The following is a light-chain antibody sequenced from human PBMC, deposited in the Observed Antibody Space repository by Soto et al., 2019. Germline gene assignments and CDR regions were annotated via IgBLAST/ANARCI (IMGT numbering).Light chain of an antibody. CDR2: AAT. CDR1: QAISIY. CDR3: QKYNSAPLT. V-gene: IGKV1-27*01. J-gene: IGKJ3*01. Sequence: DIQMTQSPSSLSASVGDRVTITCRASQAISIYLAWYQQKPGKVPELLIYAATTLQSGVPSRFSGGGSGTEFTLTISSLQPEDVATYYCQKYNSAPLTFGPGTKVDIK.